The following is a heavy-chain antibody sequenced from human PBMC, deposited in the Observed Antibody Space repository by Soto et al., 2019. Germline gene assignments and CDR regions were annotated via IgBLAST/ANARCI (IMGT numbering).Heavy chain of an antibody. V-gene: IGHV4-59*01. CDR2: IYYSGST. Sequence: SETLSLTCTVSGGSISSYYWSWIRQPPGKGLEWIGYIYYSGSTNYNPSLKSRVTISVDTSKNQFSLKLSSVTAADTAVYYCARGLGGSGCDWFDLWGQGSLVTVSS. CDR3: ARGLGGSGCDWFDL. J-gene: IGHJ5*02. D-gene: IGHD6-19*01. CDR1: GGSISSYY.